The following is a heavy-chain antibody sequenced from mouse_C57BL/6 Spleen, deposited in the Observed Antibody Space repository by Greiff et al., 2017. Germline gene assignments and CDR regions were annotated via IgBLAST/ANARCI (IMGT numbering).Heavy chain of an antibody. D-gene: IGHD2-3*01. V-gene: IGHV1-53*01. CDR1: GYTFTSYW. J-gene: IGHJ1*03. CDR2: INPSNGGT. Sequence: QVQLQQSGTELVKPGASVKLSCKASGYTFTSYWMHWVKQRPGQGLEWIGNINPSNGGTNYNEKFKSKATLTVDTSSSTAYMQLRSLTSEDSAVYYCSRWLLRHWYFDVWGTGTTVTVSS. CDR3: SRWLLRHWYFDV.